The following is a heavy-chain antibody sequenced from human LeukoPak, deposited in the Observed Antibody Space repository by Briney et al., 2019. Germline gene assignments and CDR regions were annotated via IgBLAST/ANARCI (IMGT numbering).Heavy chain of an antibody. CDR2: ISGSGGST. D-gene: IGHD4-11*01. Sequence: GGSLRLSCAASGFTFGSYAMSWVRQAPGKGLEWVSAISGSGGSTYYADSVKGRFTISRDNSKNTLYLQMDSLRAEDTAVYYCAKVAGSNYEEVYYFDYWGQGTLVTVSS. V-gene: IGHV3-23*01. J-gene: IGHJ4*02. CDR3: AKVAGSNYEEVYYFDY. CDR1: GFTFGSYA.